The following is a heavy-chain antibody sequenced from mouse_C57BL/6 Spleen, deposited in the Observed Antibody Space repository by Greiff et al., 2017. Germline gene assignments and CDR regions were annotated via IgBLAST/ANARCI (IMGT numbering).Heavy chain of an antibody. CDR3: ASLTTVVDY. Sequence: QVQLQQSGPELVKPGASVKISCKASGYAFSSSWLNWVKPRPGKGLEWIGRIYPGDGDTNYNGKFKGKATLTADKSSSTAYMQLSSLTSEDSAVYFCASLTTVVDYWGQGTTLTGSS. V-gene: IGHV1-82*01. CDR2: IYPGDGDT. CDR1: GYAFSSSW. J-gene: IGHJ2*01. D-gene: IGHD1-1*01.